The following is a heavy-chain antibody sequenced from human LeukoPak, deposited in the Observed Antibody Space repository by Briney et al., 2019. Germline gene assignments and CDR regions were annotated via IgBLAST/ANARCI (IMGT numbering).Heavy chain of an antibody. CDR3: ARDSGRFDVFDI. CDR1: GFTVSTNY. J-gene: IGHJ3*02. CDR2: IYSDGRT. D-gene: IGHD3-10*01. V-gene: IGHV3-53*01. Sequence: GGSLRLFCAASGFTVSTNYMSWVRQAPGKGLEWVSVIYSDGRTYYADSVKGRFTISRDNSKNTLYLQMNSLRAEDTAVYYCARDSGRFDVFDIWGQGTMVTVSS.